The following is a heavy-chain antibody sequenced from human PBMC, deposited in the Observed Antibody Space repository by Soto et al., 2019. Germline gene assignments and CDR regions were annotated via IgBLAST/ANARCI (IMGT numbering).Heavy chain of an antibody. CDR1: GGSFSRYY. V-gene: IGHV4-34*01. Sequence: SETLSLTCAVYGGSFSRYYWSRIRQPPGKGLEWIGEINHSGSTNYNPSLRSRVTISADTSKNQFSLNLSSVTAADTAVYYCARGRDYDYVWGSYRYDLDYWGQGTLVTVSS. CDR3: ARGRDYDYVWGSYRYDLDY. J-gene: IGHJ4*02. CDR2: INHSGST. D-gene: IGHD3-16*02.